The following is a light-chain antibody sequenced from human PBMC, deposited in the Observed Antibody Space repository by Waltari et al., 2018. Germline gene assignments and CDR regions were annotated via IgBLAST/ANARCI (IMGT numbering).Light chain of an antibody. CDR2: DNS. V-gene: IGLV3-21*02. Sequence: SYVLTQSPSVSVAPGQTASITCGGNNIGSKSVHWYQQRPGQAPVLVVYDNSDRPAGIPERFSGSNSGNPATLTITRVEAADEADYYCQVWDSTSDHVLFAGGTKLTVL. CDR3: QVWDSTSDHVL. J-gene: IGLJ2*01. CDR1: NIGSKS.